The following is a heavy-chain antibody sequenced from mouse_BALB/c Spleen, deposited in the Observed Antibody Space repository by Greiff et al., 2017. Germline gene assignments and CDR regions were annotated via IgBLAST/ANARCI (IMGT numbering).Heavy chain of an antibody. Sequence: QVQLKESAAELARPGASVKMSCKASGYTFTSYTMHWVKQRPGQGLEWIGYINPSSGYTEYNQKFKDKTTLTADKSSSTAYMQLSSLTSEDSAVYYCARSLGYHYGDYWGQGTTLTVSS. CDR3: ARSLGYHYGDY. V-gene: IGHV1-4*02. CDR2: INPSSGYT. D-gene: IGHD1-1*01. CDR1: GYTFTSYT. J-gene: IGHJ2*01.